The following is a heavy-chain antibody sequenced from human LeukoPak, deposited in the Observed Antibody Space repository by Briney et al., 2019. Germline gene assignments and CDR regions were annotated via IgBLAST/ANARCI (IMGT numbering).Heavy chain of an antibody. CDR1: GFSFGSYW. V-gene: IGHV3-7*05. CDR3: AREGREGYNYPALDF. J-gene: IGHJ4*02. Sequence: GGSLRLSCVASGFSFGSYWMAGVRQAPGKGLEWVANMKHDGIEKYHVDSVKGRFTISRDNTKNSLYLHMSSLRVEDTAVYYCAREGREGYNYPALDFWGQGILVTVSS. D-gene: IGHD5-24*01. CDR2: MKHDGIEK.